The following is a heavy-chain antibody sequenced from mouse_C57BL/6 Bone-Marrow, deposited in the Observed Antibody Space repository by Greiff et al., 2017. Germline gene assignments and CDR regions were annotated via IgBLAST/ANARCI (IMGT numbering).Heavy chain of an antibody. Sequence: QVQLKQPGAELVKPGASVKMSCKASGYTFTSYWITWVKQRPGQGLEWIGDIYPGSGSTNYNEKFKSKATLTVDTSSSTAYMQLSSLTSEDSAVYYCAREDYYGNYRDYWGQGTTLTVSS. CDR2: IYPGSGST. CDR3: AREDYYGNYRDY. J-gene: IGHJ2*01. CDR1: GYTFTSYW. D-gene: IGHD2-1*01. V-gene: IGHV1-55*01.